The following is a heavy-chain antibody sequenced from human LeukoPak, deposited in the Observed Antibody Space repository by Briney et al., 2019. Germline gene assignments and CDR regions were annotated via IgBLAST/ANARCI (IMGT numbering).Heavy chain of an antibody. V-gene: IGHV3-21*01. J-gene: IGHJ6*02. Sequence: GGSLRLSCAASGFTFSSYSMNWVRQAPGKGLEWVSSISSSSSYIYYADSAKGRFTISRDNAKNSLYLQMNSLRAEDTAVYYCARAAVVVPAAIWDYYGMDVWGQGTTVTVSS. CDR2: ISSSSSYI. CDR1: GFTFSSYS. D-gene: IGHD2-2*01. CDR3: ARAAVVVPAAIWDYYGMDV.